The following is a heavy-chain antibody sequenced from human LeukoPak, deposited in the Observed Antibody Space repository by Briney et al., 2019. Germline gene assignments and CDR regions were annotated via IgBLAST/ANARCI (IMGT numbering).Heavy chain of an antibody. CDR2: INPTGGST. CDR3: ARTAARRFDY. V-gene: IGHV1-46*01. CDR1: GYTFPSYF. Sequence: ASVKVSCKASGYTFPSYFIHWVRQAPGQRLEWMGIINPTGGSTTYAQKFQGRVTMTRDTSTSTVYMELSSLRSDDTAVYYCARTAARRFDYWGQGTLVTVSS. D-gene: IGHD6-6*01. J-gene: IGHJ4*02.